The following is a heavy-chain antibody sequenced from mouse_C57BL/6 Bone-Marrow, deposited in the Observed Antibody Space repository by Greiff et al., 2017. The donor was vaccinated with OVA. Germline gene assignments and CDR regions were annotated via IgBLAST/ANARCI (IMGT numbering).Heavy chain of an antibody. Sequence: QVHVKQSGAELARPGASVKLSCKASGYTFTSYGISWVKQRTGQGLEWIGEIYPRSGNTYYNEKFKGKATLTADKSSSTAYMELRSLTSEDSAVYFGAREASYYGSSYVGYWGQGTTLTVSS. CDR3: AREASYYGSSYVGY. CDR2: IYPRSGNT. V-gene: IGHV1-81*01. CDR1: GYTFTSYG. J-gene: IGHJ2*01. D-gene: IGHD1-1*01.